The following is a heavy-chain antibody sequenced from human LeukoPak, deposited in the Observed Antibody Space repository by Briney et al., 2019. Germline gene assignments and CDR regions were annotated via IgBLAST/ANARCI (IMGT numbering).Heavy chain of an antibody. J-gene: IGHJ4*02. CDR1: GFTFSSYA. Sequence: GGSLRLSCAASGFTFSSYAMSWVRQAPGKGLEWVSATVGNGGSTYYADSVKGRFTISRDNSKNALYLQMNSLRAEDTALYYCARNEYETLDYWGQGTLVTVSS. D-gene: IGHD2/OR15-2a*01. CDR3: ARNEYETLDY. CDR2: TVGNGGST. V-gene: IGHV3-23*01.